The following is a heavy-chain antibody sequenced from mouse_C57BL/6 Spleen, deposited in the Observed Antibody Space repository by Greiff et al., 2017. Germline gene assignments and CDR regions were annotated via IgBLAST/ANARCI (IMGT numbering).Heavy chain of an antibody. V-gene: IGHV1-55*01. CDR3: ARREFNYYGSSYVEGAMDY. CDR1: GYTFTSYW. J-gene: IGHJ4*01. CDR2: IYPGSGST. Sequence: QVQLQQPGAELVKPGASVKMSCKASGYTFTSYWITWVKQRPGQGLEWIGDIYPGSGSTNYNEKFKSKATLTVDTSSSTAYMQLSSLTSEDSAVYYCARREFNYYGSSYVEGAMDYWGQGTSVTVSS. D-gene: IGHD1-1*01.